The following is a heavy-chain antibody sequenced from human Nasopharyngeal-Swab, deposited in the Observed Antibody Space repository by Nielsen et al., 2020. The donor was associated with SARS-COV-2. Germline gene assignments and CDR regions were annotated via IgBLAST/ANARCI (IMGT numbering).Heavy chain of an antibody. V-gene: IGHV3-53*04. J-gene: IGHJ4*02. Sequence: LSLTCAASGFTVSSNYMSWVRQAPGKGLEWVSIIYSGGSTYYADSVKGRFTISRHNSKNTLYLQMNSLRAEDTAVYYCARDSHKGTSWGQGTLVTASS. CDR2: IYSGGST. D-gene: IGHD2-8*01. CDR3: ARDSHKGTS. CDR1: GFTVSSNY.